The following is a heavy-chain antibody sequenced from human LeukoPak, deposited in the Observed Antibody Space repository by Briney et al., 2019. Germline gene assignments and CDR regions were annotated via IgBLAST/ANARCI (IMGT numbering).Heavy chain of an antibody. D-gene: IGHD2-2*01. Sequence: PSETLSLTCAVYGGSFSGYYWSWIRQPPGKRLEWIGEINHSGSTNYNPSLKSRVTISVDKSKNQFSLKLSSVTAADTAVYYCARASPSVVVPAATDYWGQGTLVTVSS. CDR3: ARASPSVVVPAATDY. CDR2: INHSGST. J-gene: IGHJ4*02. CDR1: GGSFSGYY. V-gene: IGHV4-34*01.